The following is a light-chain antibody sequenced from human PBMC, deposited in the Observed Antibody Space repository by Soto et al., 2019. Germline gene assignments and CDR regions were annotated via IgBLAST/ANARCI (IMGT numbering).Light chain of an antibody. Sequence: QSALTQPASVSESPGQSITISCTGTSSDVGGYNYVSWYQQHPGKAPKLMIYDVSNRPSGVSNRFSGSKSGNTASLTISGLQAEDEADYYCSSYTSSSTKIFGTGTKLTVL. CDR3: SSYTSSSTKI. J-gene: IGLJ1*01. V-gene: IGLV2-14*01. CDR2: DVS. CDR1: SSDVGGYNY.